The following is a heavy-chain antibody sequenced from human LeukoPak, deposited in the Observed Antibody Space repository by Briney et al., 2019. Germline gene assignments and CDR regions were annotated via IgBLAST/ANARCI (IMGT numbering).Heavy chain of an antibody. CDR1: GYSISSGYY. CDR2: IYHSGST. CDR3: ARVPLWFGDSYFDY. J-gene: IGHJ4*02. Sequence: PSETLSLTCTVSGYSISSGYYWGWIRQPPGKGLEWIGSIYHSGSTYYNPSPKSRVTISVDTSKNQFSLKLSSVTAADTAVYYCARVPLWFGDSYFDYWRQGTLVTVSS. V-gene: IGHV4-38-2*02. D-gene: IGHD3-10*01.